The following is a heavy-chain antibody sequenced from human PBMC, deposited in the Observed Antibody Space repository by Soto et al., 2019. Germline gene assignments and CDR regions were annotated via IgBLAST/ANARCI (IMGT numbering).Heavy chain of an antibody. D-gene: IGHD1-7*01. V-gene: IGHV4-34*01. J-gene: IGHJ6*02. CDR1: GGSFSGYY. CDR2: INHSGST. CDR3: ARGFGTGTTAYYGMDV. Sequence: SETLSLTCAVYGGSFSGYYWSWIRQPPGKGLEWIGEINHSGSTNYNPSLKSRVTTSVDPSKNQSSLKLSSVTAADTAVYYCARGFGTGTTAYYGMDVWCQGTTVT.